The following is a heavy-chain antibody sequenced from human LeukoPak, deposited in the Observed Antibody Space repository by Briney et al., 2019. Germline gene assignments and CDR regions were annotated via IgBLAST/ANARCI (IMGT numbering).Heavy chain of an antibody. V-gene: IGHV3-43D*03. Sequence: GGSLRLSCAVSGFTFADYALHWVRQVPGKGLEWLAFSSWTGGSTDYVDSVKSRYSISRDNIKNSLYLEMNGLRPEDTALYYCVRSRGASVGYFDYWGQGTLVTV. D-gene: IGHD1-26*01. CDR2: SSWTGGST. CDR3: VRSRGASVGYFDY. J-gene: IGHJ4*02. CDR1: GFTFADYA.